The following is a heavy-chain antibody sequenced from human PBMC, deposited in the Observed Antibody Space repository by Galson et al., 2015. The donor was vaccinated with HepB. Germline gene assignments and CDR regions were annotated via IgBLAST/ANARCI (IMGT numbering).Heavy chain of an antibody. CDR3: ATHPFTATMENVGYYYYGMDV. J-gene: IGHJ6*02. V-gene: IGHV3-23*01. CDR2: ISGSGGST. CDR1: GFTFSSYA. Sequence: SLRLSCAASGFTFSSYAMSWVRQAPGKGLEWVSAISGSGGSTYYADSVKGRFTISRDNSKNTLYLQMNSLRAEDTAVYYCATHPFTATMENVGYYYYGMDVWGQGTTVTVSS. D-gene: IGHD2-2*01.